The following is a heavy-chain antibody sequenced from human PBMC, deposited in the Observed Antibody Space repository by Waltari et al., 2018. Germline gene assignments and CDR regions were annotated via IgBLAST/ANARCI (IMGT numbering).Heavy chain of an antibody. CDR1: GFSFAKYW. CDR2: IDPDDAET. V-gene: IGHV5-51*01. Sequence: EVQLVQSGAEVKKPGESLKISCRGSGFSFAKYWIAWVRQMPGKGLEWMGIIDPDDAETRYSPAFQGQGTFSADKSVRTACLQWSSLKASDTAIDYGARRHAVQGKSGTVMPFDPWGQGTLVTVSS. D-gene: IGHD3-16*01. J-gene: IGHJ5*02. CDR3: ARRHAVQGKSGTVMPFDP.